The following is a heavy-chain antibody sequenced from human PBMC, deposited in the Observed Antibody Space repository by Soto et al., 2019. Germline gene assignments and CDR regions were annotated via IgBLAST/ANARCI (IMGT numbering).Heavy chain of an antibody. CDR1: GSTFSSYS. D-gene: IGHD3-10*01. V-gene: IGHV3-21*01. Sequence: GGSLRLSCAASGSTFSSYSMNWVRQAPGKGLEWVSSISSSSSYIYYADSVKGRFTISRDNAKNSLYLQMNSLRAEDTAVYYCARWVVGFPFGPWGQGTLVTVSS. J-gene: IGHJ5*02. CDR3: ARWVVGFPFGP. CDR2: ISSSSSYI.